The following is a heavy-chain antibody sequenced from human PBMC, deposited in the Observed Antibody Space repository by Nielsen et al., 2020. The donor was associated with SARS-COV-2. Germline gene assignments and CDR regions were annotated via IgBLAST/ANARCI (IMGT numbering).Heavy chain of an antibody. J-gene: IGHJ4*02. Sequence: GESLKISCVASGFTFSTYTMTWVRQAPGKGLVWVSRINSDGSSTTYADSVKGRFTISRDNAKNTLYLQMNSLRAEDTAVYYCARPWYGDYFDYWGQGTLVTVSS. CDR1: GFTFSTYT. CDR2: INSDGSST. D-gene: IGHD4-17*01. CDR3: ARPWYGDYFDY. V-gene: IGHV3-74*01.